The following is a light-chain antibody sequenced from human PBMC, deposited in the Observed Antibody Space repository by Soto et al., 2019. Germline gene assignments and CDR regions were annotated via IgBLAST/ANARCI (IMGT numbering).Light chain of an antibody. V-gene: IGLV1-47*01. J-gene: IGLJ2*01. Sequence: QSVLTQPPSASGTPGQRVTISCSGSSSNIGSNYVYWYQQLPGTAPKLLIYRNNQRPSGVPDRFSGSKSGTSASLAISGLRSEDEADYYCAAWDDSLSGLVVFGGGTKVTAL. CDR2: RNN. CDR3: AAWDDSLSGLVV. CDR1: SSNIGSNY.